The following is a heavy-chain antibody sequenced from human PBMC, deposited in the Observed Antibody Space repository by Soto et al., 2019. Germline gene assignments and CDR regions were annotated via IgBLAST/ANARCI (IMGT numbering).Heavy chain of an antibody. CDR2: IIPIFGTA. D-gene: IGHD2-2*01. CDR1: GGTFSSYA. J-gene: IGHJ2*01. Sequence: QVQLVQSGAEVKKPGSSVKVSCKASGGTFSSYAISWVRQAPGQGLEWMGGIIPIFGTANYAQKFQGRVTTTADESTSTAYMEMSRLRSEDTAVYYWARNPNSFLLPAATAFDLWGRGTLVTVSS. CDR3: ARNPNSFLLPAATAFDL. V-gene: IGHV1-69*12.